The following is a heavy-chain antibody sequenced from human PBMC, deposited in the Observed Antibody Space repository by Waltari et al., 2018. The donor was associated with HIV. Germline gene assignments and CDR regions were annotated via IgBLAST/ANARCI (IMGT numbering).Heavy chain of an antibody. J-gene: IGHJ5*02. Sequence: QVQLQESGPGLVKPSETLSLTCTVSGGSIRSYYWSWIRPPAGKGLEWIGRIYTSGSTNYNPSLKSRVTMSVDTSKNQFSLKLSSVTAADTAVYYCARVTYYYDRVVQGWFDPWGQGTLVTVSS. CDR1: GGSIRSYY. CDR3: ARVTYYYDRVVQGWFDP. V-gene: IGHV4-4*07. CDR2: IYTSGST. D-gene: IGHD3-22*01.